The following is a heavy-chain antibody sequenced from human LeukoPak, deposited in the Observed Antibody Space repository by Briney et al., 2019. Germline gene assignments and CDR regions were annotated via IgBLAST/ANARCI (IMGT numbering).Heavy chain of an antibody. CDR2: IKQDGSEK. CDR1: GFTFSSYW. V-gene: IGHV3-7*01. D-gene: IGHD6-6*01. J-gene: IGHJ4*02. CDR3: ARESYSSPSGIDY. Sequence: GGSLRLSCAASGFTFSSYWMSWVRQAPGKGLEWVANIKQDGSEKYYVDSVKGRFTISRDNAKNSLYLQMNSLRAEDTAVYYCARESYSSPSGIDYWGQGTLVTVSS.